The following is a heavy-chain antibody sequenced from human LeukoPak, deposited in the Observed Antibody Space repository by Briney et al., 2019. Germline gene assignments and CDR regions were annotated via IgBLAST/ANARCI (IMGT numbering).Heavy chain of an antibody. J-gene: IGHJ4*02. Sequence: SETLSLTCAVYGGSFSGYYWSWIRQPPGKGLEWIGEINHSGSTNYNPSLKSRVTISVDTSKNQFSLKLSSVTAADTAVYYCASLQNIVGATPLPDYWGQGTLVTVSS. CDR2: INHSGST. CDR1: GGSFSGYY. V-gene: IGHV4-34*01. CDR3: ASLQNIVGATPLPDY. D-gene: IGHD1-26*01.